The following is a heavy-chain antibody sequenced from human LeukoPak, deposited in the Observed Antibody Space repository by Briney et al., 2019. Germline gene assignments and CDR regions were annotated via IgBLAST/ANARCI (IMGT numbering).Heavy chain of an antibody. CDR3: AKAVNYYDSSGYYFY. V-gene: IGHV3-20*04. Sequence: PGGSLRLSCAASGFTFDDYGMSWVRQAPGKGLEWVSGINWNGGSTGYADSVKGRFTISRDNSKNTLYLQMNSLRAEDTAVYYCAKAVNYYDSSGYYFYWGQGTLVTVSS. CDR1: GFTFDDYG. CDR2: INWNGGST. J-gene: IGHJ4*02. D-gene: IGHD3-22*01.